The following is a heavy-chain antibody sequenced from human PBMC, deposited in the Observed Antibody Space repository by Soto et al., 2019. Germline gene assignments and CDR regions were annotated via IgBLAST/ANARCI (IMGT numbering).Heavy chain of an antibody. CDR3: ARVMGTIVLVPAATYYYYYGMDV. CDR1: GYTFTSYG. Sequence: ASVKVSWKASGYTFTSYGISWVRQAPGQGLEWMGWISAYNGNTNYAQKLQGRVTMTTDTSTSTAYMELRSLRSDDTAVYYCARVMGTIVLVPAATYYYYYGMDVWGQGTTVTVSS. V-gene: IGHV1-18*01. D-gene: IGHD2-2*01. J-gene: IGHJ6*02. CDR2: ISAYNGNT.